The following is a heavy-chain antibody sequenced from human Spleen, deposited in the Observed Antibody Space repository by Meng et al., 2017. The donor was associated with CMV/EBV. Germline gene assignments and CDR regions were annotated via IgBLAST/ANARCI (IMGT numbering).Heavy chain of an antibody. CDR2: INPSGGST. Sequence: SGYTFTSYYRHWVRQAPGQGLEWMGIINPSGGSTSYAQKFQGRVTMTRDTSTSTVYMELSSLRSEDTAVYYCARDRIRGVIITPFDYWGQGTLVTVSS. CDR3: ARDRIRGVIITPFDY. J-gene: IGHJ4*02. D-gene: IGHD3-10*01. CDR1: GYTFTSYY. V-gene: IGHV1-46*01.